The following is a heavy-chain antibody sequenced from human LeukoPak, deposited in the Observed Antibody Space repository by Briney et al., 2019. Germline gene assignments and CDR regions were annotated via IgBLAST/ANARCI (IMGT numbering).Heavy chain of an antibody. CDR2: ISGSGGST. D-gene: IGHD3-10*01. CDR3: AKDGYGSGSFDY. J-gene: IGHJ4*02. Sequence: GGSLRLSCAASGFTFSSYAMSWVRQAPGKGLEWVSAISGSGGSTYYADSVKGRFTISRDNSKNTLYLQMNSRRAEDTAVYYCAKDGYGSGSFDYWGQGTLVTVSS. V-gene: IGHV3-23*01. CDR1: GFTFSSYA.